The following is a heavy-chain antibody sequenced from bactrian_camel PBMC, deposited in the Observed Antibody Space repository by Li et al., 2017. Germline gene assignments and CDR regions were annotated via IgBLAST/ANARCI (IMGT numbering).Heavy chain of an antibody. CDR3: AATRSSGSCAFRWQVTDFTY. CDR2: VDCGGDT. J-gene: IGHJ6*01. Sequence: HVQLVESGGGSVQAGGSLRLSCAASGYTYSGNCVAWFRQAPGEEREGVAAVDCGGDTEYADSVKGRFTISKDKAKKTFYLQMTSLKPEDTAMYYCAATRSSGSCAFRWQVTDFTYWGQGTQLTVS. CDR1: GYTYSGNC. D-gene: IGHD3*01. V-gene: IGHV3S53*01.